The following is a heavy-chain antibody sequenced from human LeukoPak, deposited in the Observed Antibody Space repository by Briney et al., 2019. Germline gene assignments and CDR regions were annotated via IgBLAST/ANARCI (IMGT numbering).Heavy chain of an antibody. D-gene: IGHD4-23*01. Sequence: SVKVSCKASGGTFSSYAISWVRQAPGQGLEWMGGIIPIFGTANYAQKFQGRVTITADESTSTAYMELSSLRSEDTAVYYCARSFVVTPVIGRSIWCYFDYWGQGTLVTVSS. CDR1: GGTFSSYA. CDR2: IIPIFGTA. CDR3: ARSFVVTPVIGRSIWCYFDY. J-gene: IGHJ4*02. V-gene: IGHV1-69*13.